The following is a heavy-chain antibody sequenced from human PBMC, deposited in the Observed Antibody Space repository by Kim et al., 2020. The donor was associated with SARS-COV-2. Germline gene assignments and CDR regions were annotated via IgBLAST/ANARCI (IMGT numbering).Heavy chain of an antibody. CDR1: GFSFSTYA. Sequence: GGSLRLSCAASGFSFSTYAMAWVRQAPGKGLEFVSAIGRGRTTYYADAVKSRFTTSKNNSKNTLYQQINNRRAEDTALFYCAKGTTGIDQVRYFDFWGQGTLVTVSS. D-gene: IGHD2-8*02. J-gene: IGHJ4*02. V-gene: IGHV3-23*01. CDR2: IGRGRTT. CDR3: AKGTTGIDQVRYFDF.